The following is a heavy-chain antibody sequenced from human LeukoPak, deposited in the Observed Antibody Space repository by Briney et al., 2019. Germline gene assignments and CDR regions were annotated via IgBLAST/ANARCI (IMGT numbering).Heavy chain of an antibody. CDR1: GFTFSSYW. D-gene: IGHD4-17*01. CDR2: INSDGSST. Sequence: GGSLRLSCAASGFTFSSYWMHWVRQAPGKGLVWVSRINSDGSSTSYADSVKGRFTISRDNAKNTLYLQMNSLRAEDTAVYYCAGSYGDYVFNYCGQGTLVTVSS. J-gene: IGHJ4*02. V-gene: IGHV3-74*01. CDR3: AGSYGDYVFNY.